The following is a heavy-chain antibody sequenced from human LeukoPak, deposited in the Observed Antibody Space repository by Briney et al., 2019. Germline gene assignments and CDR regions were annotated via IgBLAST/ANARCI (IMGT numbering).Heavy chain of an antibody. CDR2: IWHDGRNK. V-gene: IGHV3-33*08. CDR1: GFTFSNYV. D-gene: IGHD3-3*01. J-gene: IGHJ4*02. Sequence: DPGGSLRLSCAASGFTFSNYVMNWVRQAPGKGLEWVAVIWHDGRNKYYVGSVKGRFTISRDNSKNTLYLQMNSLRAEDTAVYYCARIMNDFWSGYYPLALNYWGQGTPVTVSS. CDR3: ARIMNDFWSGYYPLALNY.